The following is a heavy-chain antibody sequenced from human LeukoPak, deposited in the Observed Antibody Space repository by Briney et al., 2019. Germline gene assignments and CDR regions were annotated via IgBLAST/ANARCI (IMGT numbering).Heavy chain of an antibody. V-gene: IGHV5-51*01. D-gene: IGHD3-16*01. CDR3: ARCGGGNDS. CDR2: IYPDDSDT. J-gene: IGHJ4*02. Sequence: GESLKIPCKGSGDSFTSYWSGRGRQMPGKGLEGMGIIYPDDSDTRYSASFQGQLTISADKSITTAYLQWSSLKASDTAMYYCARCGGGNDSWGQGTLVTVSS. CDR1: GDSFTSYW.